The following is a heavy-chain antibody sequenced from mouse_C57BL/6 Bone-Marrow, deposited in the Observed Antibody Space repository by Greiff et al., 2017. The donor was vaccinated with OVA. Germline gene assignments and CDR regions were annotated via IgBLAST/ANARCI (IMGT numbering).Heavy chain of an antibody. CDR1: GFTFTDYY. CDR3: ASSRGGYAMDY. J-gene: IGHJ4*01. CDR2: IRNKANGYTT. Sequence: DVMLVESGGGLVQPGGSLSLSCAASGFTFTDYYMSWVRQPPGKALEWLGFIRNKANGYTTEYSASVKGRFTISRDNSQSILYLQMNALRAEDSATYYCASSRGGYAMDYWGQGTSVTVSS. V-gene: IGHV7-3*01.